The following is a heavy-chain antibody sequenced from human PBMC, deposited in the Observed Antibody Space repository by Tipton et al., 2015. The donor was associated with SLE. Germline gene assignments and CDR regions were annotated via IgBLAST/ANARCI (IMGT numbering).Heavy chain of an antibody. D-gene: IGHD3-22*01. J-gene: IGHJ4*02. CDR3: ARVPRTFYYDYSGHFDY. CDR1: GGSFSSADYY. Sequence: TLSLTCTVSGGSFSSADYYWSWIRQHPGKGLEWIGYIYYTMSAYYNPSLKSRVIISLDTSKNHFSLKLSSVTAADTAVYYCARVPRTFYYDYSGHFDYWGPGTLVTVSS. CDR2: IYYTMSA. V-gene: IGHV4-31*03.